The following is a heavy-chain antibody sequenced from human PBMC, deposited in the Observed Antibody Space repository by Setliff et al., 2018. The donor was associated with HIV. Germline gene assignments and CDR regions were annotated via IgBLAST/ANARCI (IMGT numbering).Heavy chain of an antibody. J-gene: IGHJ1*01. D-gene: IGHD2-8*01. CDR2: IVPILNIV. CDR3: ARGWSEGTHLFQVEYFQH. Sequence: AASVKVSCKASGGTFGNYGVGWVRQAPGQGLEWVGGIVPILNIVNYAQEFQGRATITADKSTSTVYMEVRDLKPDDTALYYCARGWSEGTHLFQVEYFQHWGQGTLVTVSS. CDR1: GGTFGNYG. V-gene: IGHV1-69*10.